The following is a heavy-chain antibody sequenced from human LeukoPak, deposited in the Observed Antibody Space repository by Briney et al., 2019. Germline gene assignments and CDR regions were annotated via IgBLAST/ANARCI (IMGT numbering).Heavy chain of an antibody. CDR1: GFTFSSYA. CDR3: AKALTTLAVAFVEDI. V-gene: IGHV3-30-3*01. D-gene: IGHD6-19*01. J-gene: IGHJ3*02. CDR2: ISYDGSNK. Sequence: GGSLRLSCAASGFTFSSYAMHWVRQAPGKGLEWVAVISYDGSNKYYADSVKGRFTISRDNSKNTLYLQMNSLRAEDTAAYYCAKALTTLAVAFVEDIWGQGTMVTVSS.